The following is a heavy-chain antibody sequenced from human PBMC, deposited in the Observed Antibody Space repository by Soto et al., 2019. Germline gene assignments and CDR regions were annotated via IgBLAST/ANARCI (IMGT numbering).Heavy chain of an antibody. CDR2: INHSGST. CDR3: ARHFVYCSSTSCYADYFEY. J-gene: IGHJ4*02. D-gene: IGHD2-2*01. Sequence: SDTLSLTCXVYCGSFSAYYCIWILPPPLKWLELIGEINHSGSTNYNPSLKSRVTISVDTSKNQFSLKLSSVTAADTAVYYCARHFVYCSSTSCYADYFEYWGQGTLVTVSS. V-gene: IGHV4-34*01. CDR1: CGSFSAYY.